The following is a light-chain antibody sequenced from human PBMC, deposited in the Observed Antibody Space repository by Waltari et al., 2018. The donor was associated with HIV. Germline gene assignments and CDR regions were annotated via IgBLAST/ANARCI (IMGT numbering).Light chain of an antibody. Sequence: QSALTQPASVSGSPGQSITISCTGTSSDVGGYNYVSWYQQHPGKAPKLMIYEVSNRPSGVSNRFSGSKSGNTASLTISGLQAEDEADYYCSSYTSSSTLGRVFGTGTKVTVL. CDR1: SSDVGGYNY. V-gene: IGLV2-14*01. J-gene: IGLJ1*01. CDR2: EVS. CDR3: SSYTSSSTLGRV.